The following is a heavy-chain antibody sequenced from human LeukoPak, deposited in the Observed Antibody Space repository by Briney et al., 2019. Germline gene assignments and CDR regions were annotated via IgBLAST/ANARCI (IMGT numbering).Heavy chain of an antibody. Sequence: GGSLRLSCAASGFTFSSYAMGWVRQAPGKGLEWVSAISGSGGSTYYADSVKGRFTISRDNSKNTLYLQMNSLRAEDTAVYYCAKETNQAVAGALDYWGQGTLVTVSS. D-gene: IGHD6-19*01. CDR2: ISGSGGST. V-gene: IGHV3-23*01. CDR3: AKETNQAVAGALDY. J-gene: IGHJ4*02. CDR1: GFTFSSYA.